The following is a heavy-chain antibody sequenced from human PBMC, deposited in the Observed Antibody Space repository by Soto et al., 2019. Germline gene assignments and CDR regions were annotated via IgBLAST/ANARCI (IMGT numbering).Heavy chain of an antibody. J-gene: IGHJ6*02. D-gene: IGHD1-7*01. CDR2: IYPDDSDT. CDR3: ARLNREPLKTNYYTTGMAV. Sequence: GCISQKQGKGLVWMGIIYPDDSDTRYSLSCQGQVTISADKSTNTAYLQWSSLKASDTAMYYCARLNREPLKTNYYTTGMAVWGHGTTVPVSS. V-gene: IGHV5-51*01.